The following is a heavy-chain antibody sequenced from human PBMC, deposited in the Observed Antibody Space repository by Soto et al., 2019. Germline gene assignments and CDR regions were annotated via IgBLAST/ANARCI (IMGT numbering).Heavy chain of an antibody. CDR3: ARDLHSSSPVDWVDP. Sequence: QVQLVQSGAEVKKPGSSVKVSCKASGGTFSSHAINWVRQAPGQGLEWMGRIIPLFDTANYAQKFQGRVMITADESTSTVYMELSSLRSEDTALYYCARDLHSSSPVDWVDPWGQGTLVTVSS. CDR2: IIPLFDTA. CDR1: GGTFSSHA. D-gene: IGHD6-13*01. J-gene: IGHJ5*02. V-gene: IGHV1-69*18.